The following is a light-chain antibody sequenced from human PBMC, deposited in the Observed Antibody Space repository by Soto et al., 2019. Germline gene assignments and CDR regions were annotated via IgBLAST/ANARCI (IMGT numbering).Light chain of an antibody. CDR2: GAS. CDR1: QSVSSN. Sequence: EIVMTQSPATLSVSPGERATLSCRASQSVSSNLAWYQQKPCQAPRRLIYGASTRATGIPARFSGSGSGTEFTLTISSLQSEDFAVYYCQQYNNWYTFGQGTKLEIK. CDR3: QQYNNWYT. V-gene: IGKV3-15*01. J-gene: IGKJ2*01.